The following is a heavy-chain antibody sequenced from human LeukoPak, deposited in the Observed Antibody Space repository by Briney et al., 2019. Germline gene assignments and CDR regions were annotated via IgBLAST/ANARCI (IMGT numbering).Heavy chain of an antibody. CDR1: GFIFSTYS. CDR3: ARSLAVAAYFDD. V-gene: IGHV3-21*01. J-gene: IGHJ4*02. Sequence: GGSLRLSCSASGFIFSTYSMNWVRQAPGKGLEWVSTISSTSNYIYYADSVKGRFTISRDNAKDSLDLQMNSLTGEDTAAYYCARSLAVAAYFDDWGQGTLVTVSS. D-gene: IGHD6-19*01. CDR2: ISSTSNYI.